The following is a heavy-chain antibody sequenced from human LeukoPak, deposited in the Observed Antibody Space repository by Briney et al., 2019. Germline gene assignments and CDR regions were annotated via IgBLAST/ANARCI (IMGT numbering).Heavy chain of an antibody. Sequence: ASVKVSCKVSGYTLTGLSMHWVRQAPGKGLEWMGGFDPEDGETIYAQKFQGRVTMTEDTSTDTAYMELSSLRSEDTAVYYCATRGSSWYGHWFDPWGQGTLVTVSS. V-gene: IGHV1-24*01. CDR1: GYTLTGLS. CDR2: FDPEDGET. J-gene: IGHJ5*02. CDR3: ATRGSSWYGHWFDP. D-gene: IGHD6-13*01.